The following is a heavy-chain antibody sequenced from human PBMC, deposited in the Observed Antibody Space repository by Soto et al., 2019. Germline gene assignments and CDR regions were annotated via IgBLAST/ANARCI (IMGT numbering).Heavy chain of an antibody. CDR3: ARMVRGSNIDYYHYMDV. V-gene: IGHV1-18*01. Sequence: QVQLVQSGAEVKKPGASVKVSCKASGYTFTSHGISWVRQAPGQGLEWMGWISAYNGDTNYAQKLQGGVTVTTDTSTSTAYMELRSLRSEDTAVYYCARMVRGSNIDYYHYMDVWGKGTTVTVSS. J-gene: IGHJ6*03. CDR1: GYTFTSHG. D-gene: IGHD3-10*01. CDR2: ISAYNGDT.